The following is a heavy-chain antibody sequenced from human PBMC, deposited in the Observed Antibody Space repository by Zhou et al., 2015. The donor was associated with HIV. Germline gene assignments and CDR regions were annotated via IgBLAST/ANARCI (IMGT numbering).Heavy chain of an antibody. Sequence: QVQLVQSGAEVKKPGSSVKVSCKASGGTFSSYTISWVRQAPGQGLEWMGRIIPILGIANYAQKFQGRVTITADESTSTAYMELSSLRSEDTAVYYCASTSCYTPCNYYYYGMDVWGQGTTSPSP. J-gene: IGHJ6*02. CDR1: GGTFSSYT. V-gene: IGHV1-69*02. D-gene: IGHD2-2*02. CDR2: IIPILGIA. CDR3: ASTSCYTPCNYYYYGMDV.